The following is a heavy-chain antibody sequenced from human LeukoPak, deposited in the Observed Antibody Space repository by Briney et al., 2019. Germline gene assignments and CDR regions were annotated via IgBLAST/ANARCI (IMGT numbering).Heavy chain of an antibody. CDR3: AKVEVGLIPGIAAAGDGFQH. J-gene: IGHJ1*01. V-gene: IGHV1-3*01. D-gene: IGHD6-13*01. CDR1: GYDFTKYA. CDR2: IDAGNGRT. Sequence: ASVTVSCKASGYDFTKYAVQWVRQAPGQRLEWMGWIDAGNGRTKYSQDFQGRVTITRDTSASIAYMELSSLRSDDTAVYYCAKVEVGLIPGIAAAGDGFQHWGQGTLVTVSS.